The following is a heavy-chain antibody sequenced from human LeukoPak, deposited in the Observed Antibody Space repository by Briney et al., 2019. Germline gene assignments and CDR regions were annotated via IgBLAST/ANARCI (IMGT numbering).Heavy chain of an antibody. CDR2: IYYSGST. Sequence: SETLSLTCTVSGGSISSSSYYWGWIRQPPGKGLEWIGSIYYSGSTYYNPSLESRVTISVDTSKNQFSLKLSSVTAADTAVYYCASAYYYDSGFDYWGQGTLVTVSS. CDR3: ASAYYYDSGFDY. D-gene: IGHD3-22*01. CDR1: GGSISSSSYY. J-gene: IGHJ4*02. V-gene: IGHV4-39*07.